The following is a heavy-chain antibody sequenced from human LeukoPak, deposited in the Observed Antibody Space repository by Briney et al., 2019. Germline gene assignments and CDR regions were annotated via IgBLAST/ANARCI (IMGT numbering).Heavy chain of an antibody. D-gene: IGHD5/OR15-5a*01. V-gene: IGHV3-23*01. CDR1: GFTFSSYA. CDR2: ITGNGYST. CDR3: AKVYADNWFDP. J-gene: IGHJ5*02. Sequence: TGGSLRLSCAASGFTFSSYAMSWVRQAPVKGLEWVSAITGNGYSTFYADSVKGRFTISRDNSKNTLYLQMNSLRAEDTALYYCAKVYADNWFDPWGQGTLVTVSS.